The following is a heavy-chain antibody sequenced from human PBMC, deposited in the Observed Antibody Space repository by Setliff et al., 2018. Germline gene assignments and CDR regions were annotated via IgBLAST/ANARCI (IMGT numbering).Heavy chain of an antibody. V-gene: IGHV4-39*01. CDR3: ARTGAYRYFDS. CDR2: IHYRGTT. J-gene: IGHJ4*02. Sequence: KPSETLSLTCTVPGGSISDNGYFWGWVRQPPGKGLEWIGRIHYRGTTYSNASLASRLTLSVDTSKNQFSLKLTSVTAADTAVYYCARTGAYRYFDSWGQGSRVTVSS. CDR1: GGSISDNGYF. D-gene: IGHD3-16*01.